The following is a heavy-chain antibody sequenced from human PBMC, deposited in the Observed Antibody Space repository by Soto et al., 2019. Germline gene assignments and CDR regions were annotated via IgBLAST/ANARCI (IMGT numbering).Heavy chain of an antibody. J-gene: IGHJ6*02. Sequence: QVQLVQSGAEVKKHGASVRVSCKTSGYDFTSFGISWVRQAPGPGLEWMGWIRSYNGNTNYAKTFQGRVTMTTDPSTSTANMKLRSLRTADTAGYYCARNPGYSYAHDAMAVWGRGTTVTVSS. V-gene: IGHV1-18*01. CDR1: GYDFTSFG. CDR3: ARNPGYSYAHDAMAV. CDR2: IRSYNGNT. D-gene: IGHD5-18*01.